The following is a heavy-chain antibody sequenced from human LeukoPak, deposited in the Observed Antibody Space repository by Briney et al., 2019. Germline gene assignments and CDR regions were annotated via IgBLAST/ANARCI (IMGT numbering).Heavy chain of an antibody. Sequence: SETLSLTCTVSGYSISSGYYWGWIRQPPGKGLEWVANIYHSGSTYYNPSLTRRVTISVDTSKNQFSLKLSSVTAADTAVYYCAREPAGVRSGSYYRHFDYWGQGTLVTVSS. CDR3: AREPAGVRSGSYYRHFDY. J-gene: IGHJ4*02. CDR2: IYHSGST. V-gene: IGHV4-38-2*02. CDR1: GYSISSGYY. D-gene: IGHD3-10*01.